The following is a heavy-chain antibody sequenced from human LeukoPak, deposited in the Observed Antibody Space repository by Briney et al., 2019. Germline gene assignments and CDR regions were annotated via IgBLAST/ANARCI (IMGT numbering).Heavy chain of an antibody. CDR1: GGSISSYY. Sequence: SETLSLTCTVSGGSISSYYWSWLRQPPGKGLEWVGYIYYSGSTNYNPSLKSRVTISVDTSTNQFSLKLSSVTAADTAVYYCARDRGPPRVYFDYWGQGTLVTVSS. V-gene: IGHV4-59*01. J-gene: IGHJ4*02. CDR3: ARDRGPPRVYFDY. D-gene: IGHD3-10*01. CDR2: IYYSGST.